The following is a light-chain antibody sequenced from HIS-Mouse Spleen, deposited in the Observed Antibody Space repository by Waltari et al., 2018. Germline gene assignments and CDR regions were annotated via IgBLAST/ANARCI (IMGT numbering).Light chain of an antibody. CDR3: QQRSNWPGLT. CDR2: DAS. CDR1: HRVSSY. J-gene: IGKJ4*01. V-gene: IGKV3-11*01. Sequence: IVLTQPPATLSLSPGERATLSCRASHRVSSYLAWYQQKPGQAPRLLIYDASNRATGIPARFSGSGSGTDFTLTISSLEPEDFAVYYCQQRSNWPGLTFGGGTKVEIK.